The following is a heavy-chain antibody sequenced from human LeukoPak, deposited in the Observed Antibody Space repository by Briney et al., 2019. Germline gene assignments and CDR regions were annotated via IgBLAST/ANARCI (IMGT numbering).Heavy chain of an antibody. J-gene: IGHJ4*02. V-gene: IGHV4-39*07. CDR2: IYSGGDS. D-gene: IGHD2-2*01. Sequence: SETLSLTCSVSGGSISSSDYYWGWIRQPPGKGLEWIASIYSGGDSYYNPSLKSRLTISIDTSKNHFSLNLTSVTSADTVIYYCGRDPAAVPAGFWGQGTLVTVSS. CDR1: GGSISSSDYY. CDR3: GRDPAAVPAGF.